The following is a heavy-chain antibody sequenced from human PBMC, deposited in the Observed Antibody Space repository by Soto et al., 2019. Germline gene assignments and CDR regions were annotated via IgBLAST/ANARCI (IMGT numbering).Heavy chain of an antibody. CDR3: ARYVYYDSSGYYAH. D-gene: IGHD3-22*01. CDR2: INSGSTYI. CDR1: GFTFIGHS. Sequence: GGSLRLSCAGSGFTFIGHSLNWARQAPGKGLEWLSSINSGSTYIYYADSVKGRFTISRDDAKNSLYLQMNSLRAEDTAVYYCARYVYYDSSGYYAHWGQGTLVTVSS. V-gene: IGHV3-21*01. J-gene: IGHJ4*02.